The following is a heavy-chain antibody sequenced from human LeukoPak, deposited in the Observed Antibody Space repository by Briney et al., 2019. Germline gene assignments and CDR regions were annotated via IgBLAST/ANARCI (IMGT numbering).Heavy chain of an antibody. CDR2: ISSSSSTI. J-gene: IGHJ3*02. CDR1: GFTFSSYS. Sequence: GGSLRLSCAASGFTFSSYSMNWVRQGPGKGLEWVSYISSSSSTIYYADSVKGRFTISRDNAKNSLYLQMNSLRAEDTAVYYCASGITIFGVALNDAFDIWGQGTMVTVSS. CDR3: ASGITIFGVALNDAFDI. D-gene: IGHD3-3*01. V-gene: IGHV3-48*01.